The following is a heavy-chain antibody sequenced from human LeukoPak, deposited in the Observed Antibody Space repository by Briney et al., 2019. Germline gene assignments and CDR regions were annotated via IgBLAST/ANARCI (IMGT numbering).Heavy chain of an antibody. V-gene: IGHV3-23*01. CDR3: AKDRLQSWSGYYFGVFDG. CDR1: GFTFSSYS. CDR2: ISDGGAST. Sequence: PGGSLRLSCAASGFTFSSYSMNWVRQAPGKGLEWVSGISDGGASTYYADPVKGRFTISRDNSKNTLSLQMNSLRVEDTAVYYCAKDRLQSWSGYYFGVFDGWGQGTLVTVSS. D-gene: IGHD3-3*01. J-gene: IGHJ4*02.